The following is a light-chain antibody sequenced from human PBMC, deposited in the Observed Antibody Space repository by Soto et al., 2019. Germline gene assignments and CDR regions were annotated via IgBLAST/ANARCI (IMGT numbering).Light chain of an antibody. CDR2: GAS. J-gene: IGKJ4*01. CDR3: QQYGSPLT. CDR1: QSVSSSY. V-gene: IGKV3-20*01. Sequence: EIVLTQSPGTLSLSPGERATLSCRASQSVSSSYLAWYQQKPGQAPRLLIYGASSRATGIPDRFSGSGCGTVFTLTISRLEPEDFAVYYCQQYGSPLTFGGGTKVEIK.